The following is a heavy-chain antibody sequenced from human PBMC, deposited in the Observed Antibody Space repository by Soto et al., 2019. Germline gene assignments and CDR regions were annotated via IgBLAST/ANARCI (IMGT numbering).Heavy chain of an antibody. CDR1: GYSLTSDW. V-gene: IGHV5-51*01. D-gene: IGHD3-3*01. J-gene: IGHJ6*02. CDR2: IYPGDSDT. CDR3: ARTMYYDFWGGYSSRMDV. Sequence: GKGSGYSLTSDWIGWVRQMPGKGLEWMGIIYPGDSDTRFSPSFQGQVTISADKSISTAYLQWSSLKASDTAMYYCARTMYYDFWGGYSSRMDVWGQGTTVTVSS.